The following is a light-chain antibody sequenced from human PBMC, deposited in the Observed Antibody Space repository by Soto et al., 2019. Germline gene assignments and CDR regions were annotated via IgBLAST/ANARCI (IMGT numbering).Light chain of an antibody. CDR3: QQHISYSWD. J-gene: IGKJ1*01. V-gene: IGKV1-5*01. CDR2: DAY. CDR1: QSISNW. Sequence: DIQMTQSPSTLSASVGDRVTITCRASQSISNWVAWYQQKPGTAPKLLIYDAYRLESGVSSRFNGSGSGTEFTLTISSLQPDDFATYYCQQHISYSWDFGQGTKVDIK.